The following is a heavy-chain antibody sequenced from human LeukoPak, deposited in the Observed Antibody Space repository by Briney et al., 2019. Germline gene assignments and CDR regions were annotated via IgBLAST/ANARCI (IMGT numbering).Heavy chain of an antibody. CDR2: ISDRGGKT. CDR1: GITLSNYG. D-gene: IGHD3-22*01. J-gene: IGHJ4*02. Sequence: GGSLRLSCAVSGITLSNYGMSWVRQAPGKGLEWVAGISDRGGKTNYADSVKGRFTISRYNPKNTLYRQRYSRRAEATAVYFCAKRGVVIRVILVGFHKEAYYFDSWGQGALVTVSS. CDR3: AKRGVVIRVILVGFHKEAYYFDS. V-gene: IGHV3-23*01.